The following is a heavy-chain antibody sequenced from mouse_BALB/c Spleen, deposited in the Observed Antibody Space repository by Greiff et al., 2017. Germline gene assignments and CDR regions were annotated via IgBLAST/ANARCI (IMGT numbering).Heavy chain of an antibody. V-gene: IGHV5-6-2*01. CDR3: ARQGYGSSYRNYAMDY. J-gene: IGHJ4*01. D-gene: IGHD1-1*01. Sequence: EVKLMESGGGLVKLGGSLKLSCAASGFTFSSYYMSWVRQTPEKRLELVAAINSNGGSTYYPDTVKGRFTISRDNAKNTLYLQMSSLKSEDTALYYCARQGYGSSYRNYAMDYWGQGTSVTVSS. CDR2: INSNGGST. CDR1: GFTFSSYY.